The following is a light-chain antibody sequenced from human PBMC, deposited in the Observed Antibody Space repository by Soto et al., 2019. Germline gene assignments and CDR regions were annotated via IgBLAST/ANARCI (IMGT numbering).Light chain of an antibody. CDR2: GAS. V-gene: IGKV3-20*01. CDR1: QSVSSSV. CDR3: QQYNSYS. Sequence: TLSPATLSLYPRESATLSCRASQSVSSSVLAWYQQKPGQAPRLLIYGASSRATGIPDRFSGSGSGTEFTLTISSLQPDDFATYYCQQYNSYSFGQGTKVDIK. J-gene: IGKJ1*01.